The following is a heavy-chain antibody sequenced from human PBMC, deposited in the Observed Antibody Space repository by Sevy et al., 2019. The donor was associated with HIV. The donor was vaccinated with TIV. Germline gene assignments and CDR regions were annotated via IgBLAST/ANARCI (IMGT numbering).Heavy chain of an antibody. CDR1: GFTFSKYG. Sequence: GGSLRLSCAASGFTFSKYGMHWVRQAPGKGLEWVALIWYYGSNKYYADSVKGRFTSSRDNSKNTLYLQMNSLRAEDTAEYYCVRGADYYDRSGANRDYWGQGTLVTVSS. CDR2: IWYYGSNK. V-gene: IGHV3-33*01. J-gene: IGHJ4*02. CDR3: VRGADYYDRSGANRDY. D-gene: IGHD3-22*01.